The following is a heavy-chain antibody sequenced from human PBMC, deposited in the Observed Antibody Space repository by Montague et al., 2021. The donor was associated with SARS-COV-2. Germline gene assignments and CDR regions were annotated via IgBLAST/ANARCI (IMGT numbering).Heavy chain of an antibody. V-gene: IGHV4-38-2*02. J-gene: IGHJ5*02. D-gene: IGHD3-10*01. CDR3: ARDCYDYGSGSYQRWFDP. Sequence: LSLTCTVSGYSISSGYYWGWIRQPPGKGLEWIGSIYHSGSTYYNPSLKSRVTISVDTSKNQFSLKLSSVTAADTAVYYCARDCYDYGSGSYQRWFDPWGQGTLVTVSS. CDR2: IYHSGST. CDR1: GYSISSGYY.